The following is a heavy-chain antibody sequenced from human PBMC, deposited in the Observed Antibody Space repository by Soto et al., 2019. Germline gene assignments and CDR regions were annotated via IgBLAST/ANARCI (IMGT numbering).Heavy chain of an antibody. CDR2: ISAYNGNT. Sequence: GASVKVSCKASGYTFTSYGISWVRQAPGQGLERMGWISAYNGNTNYAQKLQGRVTMTTDTSTSTAYMELRSLRSDDTAVYYCARVFGELLTLSPRRPNRRYWFDPWGQGTLVTVSS. V-gene: IGHV1-18*01. CDR3: ARVFGELLTLSPRRPNRRYWFDP. CDR1: GYTFTSYG. J-gene: IGHJ5*02. D-gene: IGHD3-10*01.